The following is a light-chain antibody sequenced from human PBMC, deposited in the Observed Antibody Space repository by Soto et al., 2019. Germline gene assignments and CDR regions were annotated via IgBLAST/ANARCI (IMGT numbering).Light chain of an antibody. V-gene: IGKV2-28*01. J-gene: IGKJ1*01. CDR2: MAS. CDR3: MQAVQTPWS. Sequence: EIVVTQSPLSLPVILGESSAISCRSSQSLVHSNGFNYLDWYLQRPGQSPQLLIYMASSRASGVPDRFSGSGSGTDFTLTITRVEADDVGVYYCMQAVQTPWSFGQGTKVDIK. CDR1: QSLVHSNGFNY.